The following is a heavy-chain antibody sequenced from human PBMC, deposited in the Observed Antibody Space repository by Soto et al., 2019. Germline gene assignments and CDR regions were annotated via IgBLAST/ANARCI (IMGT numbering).Heavy chain of an antibody. Sequence: PGGSLRLSCAASGFTFSSYGMHWVRQAPGKGLEWVAVIWYDGSNKYYADSVKGRFTISRGNSKNTLYLQMNSLRAEDTAVYYCARDGYDSSGYYYAGGHDYWGQGTLVTVSS. CDR1: GFTFSSYG. CDR2: IWYDGSNK. D-gene: IGHD3-22*01. V-gene: IGHV3-33*01. J-gene: IGHJ4*02. CDR3: ARDGYDSSGYYYAGGHDY.